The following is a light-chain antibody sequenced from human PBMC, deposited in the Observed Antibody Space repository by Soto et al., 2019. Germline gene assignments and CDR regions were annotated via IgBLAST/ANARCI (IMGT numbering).Light chain of an antibody. CDR3: SSYTTSTFVA. V-gene: IGLV2-14*01. CDR1: SSDVGGYNY. CDR2: EVT. J-gene: IGLJ3*02. Sequence: QSALTQPASVSGSPGQSITILCTGTSSDVGGYNYVSWYQQLPGKAPKLMIYEVTHRPSGVSDRFSGSKSGNTASLTISGLQAEDEGDYYCSSYTTSTFVAFGGGTKVTVL.